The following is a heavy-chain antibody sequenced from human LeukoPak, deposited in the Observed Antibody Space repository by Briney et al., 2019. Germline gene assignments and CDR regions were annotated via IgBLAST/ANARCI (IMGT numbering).Heavy chain of an antibody. V-gene: IGHV3-23*01. D-gene: IGHD1-20*01. CDR2: ISGGSDNT. CDR1: GFTFSAYA. Sequence: GGSLRLSCAASGFTFSAYAMTWVRQAPGKGLEWVSAISGGSDNTYYADSVKGRFTISRDDSKNTLYLQMNSLRAEDTAVYYCAKDFLITGAFYYYYGMDVWGQGTTVTVSS. CDR3: AKDFLITGAFYYYYGMDV. J-gene: IGHJ6*02.